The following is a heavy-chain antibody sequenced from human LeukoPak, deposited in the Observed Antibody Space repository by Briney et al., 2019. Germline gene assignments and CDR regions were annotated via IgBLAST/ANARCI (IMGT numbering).Heavy chain of an antibody. D-gene: IGHD3-22*01. J-gene: IGHJ1*01. CDR1: GGTFSSYA. CDR3: ARDSYYYDGSLRH. CDR2: IIPIFGTA. V-gene: IGHV1-69*05. Sequence: GASVKVSCKASGGTFSSYAISWVRQAPGQGLEWMGRIIPIFGTANYAQKFQGRVTITTDESTSTAYMELSSLRSEDTAVYYCARDSYYYDGSLRHWGQGTLVTVSS.